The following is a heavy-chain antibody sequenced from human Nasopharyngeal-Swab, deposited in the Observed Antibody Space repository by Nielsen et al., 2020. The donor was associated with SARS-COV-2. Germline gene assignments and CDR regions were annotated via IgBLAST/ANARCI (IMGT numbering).Heavy chain of an antibody. V-gene: IGHV4-59*11. Sequence: SETLSLTCTVSGAFISGHHWSWIRQPPGKGLEWIGYVSYSGITNYNPSLNSRVTISADSSKNQFSLELRSVTAADTAVYYCAREEYYYDSSGNYYRAFDNWGQGTLVSVSS. CDR3: AREEYYYDSSGNYYRAFDN. D-gene: IGHD3-22*01. CDR2: VSYSGIT. J-gene: IGHJ4*02. CDR1: GAFISGHH.